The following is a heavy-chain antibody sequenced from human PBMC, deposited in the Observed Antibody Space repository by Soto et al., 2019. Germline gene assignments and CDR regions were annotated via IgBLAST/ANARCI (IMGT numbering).Heavy chain of an antibody. Sequence: QVQLVQSGAEVKKPGSSVKVSCKASGGTFSSYAISWVRQAPGQGLEWMGGIIPIFGTANYAQKFQGRVTITADESTSTAYMELSRLRSEDTAVYYCARDGSGGSGSLYDLDYWGQGTLVTVSS. J-gene: IGHJ4*02. CDR3: ARDGSGGSGSLYDLDY. CDR2: IIPIFGTA. CDR1: GGTFSSYA. V-gene: IGHV1-69*01. D-gene: IGHD3-10*01.